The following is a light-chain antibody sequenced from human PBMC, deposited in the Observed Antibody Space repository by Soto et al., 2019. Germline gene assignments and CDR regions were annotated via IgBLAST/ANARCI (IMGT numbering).Light chain of an antibody. CDR3: QHYDSSPT. V-gene: IGKV3-20*01. CDR2: GAS. CDR1: QSVSSSY. Sequence: EIVLTQSPGTLSLSPGERATLSCRASQSVSSSYLGWYQQKPGQAPRLLIYGASNRVTGITDRFSGSGSGTDFTITISRLEPEDFAVYYCQHYDSSPTFGQGTKLEIK. J-gene: IGKJ2*01.